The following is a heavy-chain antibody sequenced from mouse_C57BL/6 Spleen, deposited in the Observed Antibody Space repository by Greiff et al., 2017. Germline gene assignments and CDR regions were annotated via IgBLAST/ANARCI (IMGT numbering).Heavy chain of an antibody. J-gene: IGHJ3*01. CDR1: GYTFTSYW. Sequence: QVQLQQPGAELVMPGASVKLSCKASGYTFTSYWMHWVKQRPGQGLEWIGEIDPSDSYTNYNQKFKGKSTLTVDKSSSTAYMQLSSLTSEDSAVYYCARSGDYDPWFVYWGQGTLVTVSA. CDR2: IDPSDSYT. D-gene: IGHD2-4*01. CDR3: ARSGDYDPWFVY. V-gene: IGHV1-69*01.